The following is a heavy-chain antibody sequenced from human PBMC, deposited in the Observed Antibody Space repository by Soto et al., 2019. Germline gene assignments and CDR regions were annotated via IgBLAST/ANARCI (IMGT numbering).Heavy chain of an antibody. CDR3: ARDLINPYYDFWSGYYNGRLDYYYYMDV. V-gene: IGHV4-39*02. CDR2: IYYSGST. D-gene: IGHD3-3*01. Sequence: LSLTCTFSGVSISSGSYYWGWIRQAAGRGLEWIGSIYYSGSTYYNPSLKSRVTISVDTSKNQFSLKLSSVTAADTAVYYCARDLINPYYDFWSGYYNGRLDYYYYMDVWGKRTTVSVSS. J-gene: IGHJ6*03. CDR1: GVSISSGSYY.